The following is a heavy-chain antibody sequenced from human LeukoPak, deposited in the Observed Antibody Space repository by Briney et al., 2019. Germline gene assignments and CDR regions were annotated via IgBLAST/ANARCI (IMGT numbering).Heavy chain of an antibody. CDR2: ISGSGGST. CDR1: GFTLCSHS. J-gene: IGHJ3*02. D-gene: IGHD2-15*01. V-gene: IGHV3-23*01. CDR3: AKGSGGTRPHAFDI. Sequence: GGSLRLSCGVPGFTLCSHSHKRVRQAPGKGVEWVPAISGSGGSTFYADSVKGRFTISRDNSKNTLYLQMNSLRAEDTAIYYCAKGSGGTRPHAFDIWGQGTMVTVSS.